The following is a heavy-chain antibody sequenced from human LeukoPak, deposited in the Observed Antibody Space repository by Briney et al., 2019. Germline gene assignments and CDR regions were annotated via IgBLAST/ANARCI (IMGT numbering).Heavy chain of an antibody. CDR3: ARGNGDYVVS. Sequence: SETLSLTCTVSGGSISGYYWSWIRQPPGKGLEWIGYISYSGSTDYNPSLKSRLTISVDTSKNQFSLKLGSVTAADTAIYYCARGNGDYVVSWGQGTLVTVPS. CDR2: ISYSGST. CDR1: GGSISGYY. J-gene: IGHJ5*02. D-gene: IGHD2-8*02. V-gene: IGHV4-59*01.